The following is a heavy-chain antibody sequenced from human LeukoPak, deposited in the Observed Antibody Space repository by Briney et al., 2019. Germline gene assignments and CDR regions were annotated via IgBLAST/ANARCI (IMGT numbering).Heavy chain of an antibody. D-gene: IGHD3-10*01. V-gene: IGHV3-48*04. CDR3: ARDKSRSQWFGELVDAFDI. CDR1: GITFSSYG. J-gene: IGHJ3*02. CDR2: ISSSSSTI. Sequence: PGTSLRLSCAASGITFSSYGLNWVRQAPGKGLEWVSYISSSSSTIYYADSVKGRFTISRDNAKNSLYLQMNSLRAEDTAVYYCARDKSRSQWFGELVDAFDIWGQGTMVTVSS.